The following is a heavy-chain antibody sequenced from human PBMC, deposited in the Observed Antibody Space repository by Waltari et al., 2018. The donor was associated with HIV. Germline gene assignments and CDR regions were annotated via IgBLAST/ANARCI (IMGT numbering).Heavy chain of an antibody. D-gene: IGHD3-22*01. J-gene: IGHJ4*02. CDR3: ARVPYYYDSSGYTV. V-gene: IGHV4-39*07. Sequence: QLQLQESGPGLVKPSETLYPTCTVSGGSISSRSYSWGWIRKPPGKGLEWIGSIYYSGSTYYNPSLKSRVTISVDTSKNQFSLKLSSVTAADTAVYYCARVPYYYDSSGYTVWGQGTLVTVSS. CDR2: IYYSGST. CDR1: GGSISSRSYS.